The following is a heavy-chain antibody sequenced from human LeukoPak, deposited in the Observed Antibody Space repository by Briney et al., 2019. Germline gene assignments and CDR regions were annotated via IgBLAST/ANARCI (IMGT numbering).Heavy chain of an antibody. Sequence: APVKVSCKASGYTFTSYGISWVRQAPGQGLEWMGWISAYNGNTNYAQKLQGRVTMTTDTSTSTAYMELRSLRSDDTAVYYCARVRMRATVVTLFDYRGQGTLVTVSS. J-gene: IGHJ4*02. CDR3: ARVRMRATVVTLFDY. D-gene: IGHD4-23*01. CDR1: GYTFTSYG. V-gene: IGHV1-18*01. CDR2: ISAYNGNT.